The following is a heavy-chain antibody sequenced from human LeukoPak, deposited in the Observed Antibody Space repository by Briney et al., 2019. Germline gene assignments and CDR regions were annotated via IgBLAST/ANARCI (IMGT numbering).Heavy chain of an antibody. CDR1: GLTFDDYA. D-gene: IGHD2-21*02. CDR2: ISGNGVAT. Sequence: GGSLRLSCAPSGLTFDDYAMHWVRQAPGDRLEGVSLISGNGVATNYADSVNVQGRFTISRDNSKNSLYLQMNSLRAEDTALYYCVKGIYCRGYCHIPVGIDYWGQGTLVTVSS. J-gene: IGHJ4*02. CDR3: VKGIYCRGYCHIPVGIDY. V-gene: IGHV3-43*02.